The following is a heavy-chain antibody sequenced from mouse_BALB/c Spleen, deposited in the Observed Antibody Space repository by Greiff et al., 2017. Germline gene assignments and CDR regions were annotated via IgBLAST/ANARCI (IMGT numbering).Heavy chain of an antibody. J-gene: IGHJ3*01. CDR3: AKQGYYYGSSSWFAY. D-gene: IGHD1-1*01. CDR1: GFSLTDYG. CDR2: IWGGGST. V-gene: IGHV2-6-5*01. Sequence: VMLVESGPGLVAPSQSLSITCTVSGFSLTDYGVSWIRQPPGKGLEWLGVIWGGGSTYYNSALKSRLSISKDNSKSQVFLKMNSLQTDDTAMYYCAKQGYYYGSSSWFAYWGQGTLVTVSA.